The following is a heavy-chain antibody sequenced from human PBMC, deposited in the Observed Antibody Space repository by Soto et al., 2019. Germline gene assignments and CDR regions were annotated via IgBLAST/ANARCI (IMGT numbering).Heavy chain of an antibody. CDR3: AKATTVTAIYYYGMDV. D-gene: IGHD4-4*01. J-gene: IGHJ6*02. CDR1: GFTFSSYG. Sequence: GGSLRLSCAASGFTFSSYGMHWVRQAPGKGLEWVAVISYDGSNKYYADSVKGRFTISRDNSKNTLYLQMTSLRAEDTAVYYCAKATTVTAIYYYGMDVWGQGTTVTVYS. CDR2: ISYDGSNK. V-gene: IGHV3-30*18.